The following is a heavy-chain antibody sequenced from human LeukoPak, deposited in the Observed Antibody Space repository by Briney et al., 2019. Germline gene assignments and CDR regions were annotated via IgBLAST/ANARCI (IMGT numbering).Heavy chain of an antibody. CDR1: GGSISSGGYY. Sequence: SETLSLTCTVSGGSISSGGYYWSWIRQHPEKGLEWIGYIHYSGSTYYHPSLKSRVSMSVDTFRNQFSLKLSSVTAADTAVYYCACGSNNWYNWFDPWGQGTLVTVSS. V-gene: IGHV4-31*03. CDR3: ACGSNNWYNWFDP. J-gene: IGHJ5*02. D-gene: IGHD1-1*01. CDR2: IHYSGST.